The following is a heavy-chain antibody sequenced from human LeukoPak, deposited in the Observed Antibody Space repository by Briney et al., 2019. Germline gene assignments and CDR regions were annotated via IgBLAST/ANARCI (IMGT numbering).Heavy chain of an antibody. Sequence: GRSLRLSCAASGFTFSSYGMHWVRQAPGKGLEWVAVISYDRSNKYYADSVKGRFTISRDNSKNTLYLQMNSLRAEDTAVYYCAKNAAAADPNYYYYGMDVWGKGTTVTVSS. J-gene: IGHJ6*04. CDR1: GFTFSSYG. D-gene: IGHD6-13*01. CDR3: AKNAAAADPNYYYYGMDV. CDR2: ISYDRSNK. V-gene: IGHV3-30*18.